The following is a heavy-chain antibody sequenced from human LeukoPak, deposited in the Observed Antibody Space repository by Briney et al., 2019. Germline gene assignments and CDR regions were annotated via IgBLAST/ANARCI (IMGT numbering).Heavy chain of an antibody. Sequence: GGSLRLSCAASGFTFSSYEMNWVRQAPGKGLEWVSYISSSVINIYYADSVKGRFTISRDNAKNSPYLQMNSLRAEDTAVYYCARSVAFDIWGQGTMVTVSS. CDR1: GFTFSSYE. CDR2: ISSSVINI. CDR3: ARSVAFDI. V-gene: IGHV3-48*03. J-gene: IGHJ3*02.